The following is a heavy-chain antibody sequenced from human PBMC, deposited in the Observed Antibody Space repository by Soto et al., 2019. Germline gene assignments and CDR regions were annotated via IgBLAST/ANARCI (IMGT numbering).Heavy chain of an antibody. CDR3: ARDGYRFYEWWFDS. CDR1: GGSINSYF. V-gene: IGHV4-59*01. D-gene: IGHD5-12*01. Sequence: QVQLQESGPGLVKPSETLSLTCTVSGGSINSYFWSWIRQPPGKGLEWIGYVYYSGSTGYNPPLKGRVTLSVDTSSNQLSLKLNAVIAADTAVYYCARDGYRFYEWWFDSWGQGTLVTVSS. CDR2: VYYSGST. J-gene: IGHJ5*01.